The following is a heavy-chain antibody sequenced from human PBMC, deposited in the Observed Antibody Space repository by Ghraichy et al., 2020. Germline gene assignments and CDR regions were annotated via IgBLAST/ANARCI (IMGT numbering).Heavy chain of an antibody. CDR3: ARPRGVAGKDLLLMDGMDV. CDR1: GYSFTSYW. CDR2: IYPGDSDT. D-gene: IGHD6-19*01. V-gene: IGHV5-51*01. Sequence: GESLNISCKGSGYSFTSYWIGWVRQMPGKGLEWMGIIYPGDSDTRYSPSFQGPVTLAADKSISTAYLQWSSLKASDTAMYYFARPRGVAGKDLLLMDGMDVCGQGTTVTVSS. J-gene: IGHJ6*02.